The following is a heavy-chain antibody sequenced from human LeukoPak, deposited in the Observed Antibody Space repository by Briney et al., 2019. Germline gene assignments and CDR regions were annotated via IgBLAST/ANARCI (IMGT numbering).Heavy chain of an antibody. Sequence: GRSLRLSCAASGFTFSSYAMHWVRQAPDKGLEWVAVISYDGSNKYYADSVKGRFTISRDNSKNTLYLQMNSLRAEDTAVYYCARDKVRAYFDYWGQGTLVTVSS. D-gene: IGHD4-11*01. CDR2: ISYDGSNK. V-gene: IGHV3-30*04. CDR1: GFTFSSYA. J-gene: IGHJ4*02. CDR3: ARDKVRAYFDY.